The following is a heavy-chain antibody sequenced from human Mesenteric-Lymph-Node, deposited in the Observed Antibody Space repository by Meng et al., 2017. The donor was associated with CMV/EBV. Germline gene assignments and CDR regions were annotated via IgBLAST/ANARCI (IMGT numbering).Heavy chain of an antibody. CDR3: AREGMTTVGNWFDP. CDR1: GGSISSSSYY. V-gene: IGHV4-39*07. D-gene: IGHD4-11*01. Sequence: SETLSLTCTVSGGSISSSSYYWGWIRQPPGKGLEWIGSIYYSGSTYYNPSLKSRVTISVDTSKNQFSLKLSSVTAADTAVYYCAREGMTTVGNWFDPWGQGTLVTVSS. J-gene: IGHJ5*02. CDR2: IYYSGST.